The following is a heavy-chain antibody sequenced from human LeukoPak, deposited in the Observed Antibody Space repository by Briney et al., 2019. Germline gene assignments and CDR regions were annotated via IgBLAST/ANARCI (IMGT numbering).Heavy chain of an antibody. Sequence: GRSLRLSCAASGFTFSSYGMHWVRQAPGKGLEWVAVIWYDGSNKYYAASVKGRFTISRDNSKNTLYLQINSLRAEDTADYYCVRDKEALPKAYYHYGMDVWGQGTTVTVSS. J-gene: IGHJ6*02. V-gene: IGHV3-33*01. CDR2: IWYDGSNK. CDR1: GFTFSSYG. CDR3: VRDKEALPKAYYHYGMDV.